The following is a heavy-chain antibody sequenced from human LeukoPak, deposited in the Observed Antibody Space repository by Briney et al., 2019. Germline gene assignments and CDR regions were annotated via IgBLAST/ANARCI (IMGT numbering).Heavy chain of an antibody. J-gene: IGHJ4*02. Sequence: SQTLSLTCAISGDSVSSNSAAWIWIRQSPSRGLEWLGRTYYRSKWYNDYAVSVKSRVTITPDTSKNQFSLKLSSVTAADTAVYYCARSTRFGQYYYGSGRSGLRYWGQGTLVTVSS. V-gene: IGHV6-1*01. D-gene: IGHD3-10*01. CDR1: GDSVSSNSAA. CDR3: ARSTRFGQYYYGSGRSGLRY. CDR2: TYYRSKWYN.